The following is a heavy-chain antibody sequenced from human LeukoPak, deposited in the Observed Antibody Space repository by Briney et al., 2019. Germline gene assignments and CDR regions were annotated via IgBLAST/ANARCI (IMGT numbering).Heavy chain of an antibody. CDR1: GYTFTDYY. Sequence: AASVKISCKVSGYTFTDYYMHWVQQAPGKGLEWMGLVDPEDGETIYAEKLQGRVTITADTSTDTAYMELSSLRSEDTAVYYCATLIAAAGSRLTPDYWGQGTLVTVSS. D-gene: IGHD6-13*01. V-gene: IGHV1-69-2*01. CDR2: VDPEDGET. J-gene: IGHJ4*02. CDR3: ATLIAAAGSRLTPDY.